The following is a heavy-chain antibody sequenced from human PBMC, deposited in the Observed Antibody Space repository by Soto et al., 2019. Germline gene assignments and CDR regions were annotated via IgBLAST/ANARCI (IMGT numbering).Heavy chain of an antibody. CDR3: ARVRGSGYSGYVDY. D-gene: IGHD5-12*01. Sequence: SETLSLTCTVSGGSVSSYYWSWIRQPPGRGLEWIGYIYYSGSTNYNPSLKSRVTISVDTSKNQFSLKLSSVTAADTAVYYCARVRGSGYSGYVDYWGRGALVAFSS. CDR1: GGSVSSYY. V-gene: IGHV4-59*02. CDR2: IYYSGST. J-gene: IGHJ4*02.